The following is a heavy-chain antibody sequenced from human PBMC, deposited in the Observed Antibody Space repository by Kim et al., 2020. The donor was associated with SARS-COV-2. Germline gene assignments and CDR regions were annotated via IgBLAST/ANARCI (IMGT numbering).Heavy chain of an antibody. V-gene: IGHV1-3*04. Sequence: ASVKVSCKASGYTFTTYAMHWVRQAPGQRLEWMGWINTGNGNTKYSQKFQGRVTITRDTSASTAYMELSSLRSEDTAVYYCARARYCSGDGCYSLGWPIDYWAQGTLVTVSS. D-gene: IGHD2-15*01. J-gene: IGHJ4*02. CDR3: ARARYCSGDGCYSLGWPIDY. CDR1: GYTFTTYA. CDR2: INTGNGNT.